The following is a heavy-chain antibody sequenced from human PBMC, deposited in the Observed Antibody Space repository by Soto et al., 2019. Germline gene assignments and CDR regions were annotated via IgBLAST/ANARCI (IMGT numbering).Heavy chain of an antibody. CDR3: ARDDAFDI. D-gene: IGHD3-10*01. CDR2: IYYSGST. V-gene: IGHV4-59*08. Sequence: QVQLQESGPGLVKPSETLSLTCTVSGGSISSYYWSWIRQPPGKGLEWIGHIYYSGSTNYSPSLKIRLTISVDTSKNQFSLRLSSVTAADTAVYFCARDDAFDIWGQGTMVSVSS. J-gene: IGHJ3*02. CDR1: GGSISSYY.